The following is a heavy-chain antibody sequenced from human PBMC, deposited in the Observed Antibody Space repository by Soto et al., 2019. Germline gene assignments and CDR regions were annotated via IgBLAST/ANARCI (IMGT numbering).Heavy chain of an antibody. J-gene: IGHJ1*01. CDR2: IKSKTDGGTT. D-gene: IGHD6-13*01. CDR1: GFTFSNAW. Sequence: GGSLRLSCAASGFTFSNAWMSWVRQAPGKGLEWVGRIKSKTDGGTTDYAAPVKGRFTISRDVSKNTLYLQMNSLKTEDTAVYYCTTDREAAAGISLLQHWGQGTLVTVSS. V-gene: IGHV3-15*01. CDR3: TTDREAAAGISLLQH.